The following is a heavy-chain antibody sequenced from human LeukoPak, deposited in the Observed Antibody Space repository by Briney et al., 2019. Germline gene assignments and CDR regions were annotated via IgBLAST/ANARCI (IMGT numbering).Heavy chain of an antibody. J-gene: IGHJ5*02. CDR3: ARVAGRYCSGGSCYPFNWFDP. D-gene: IGHD2-15*01. V-gene: IGHV3-53*04. Sequence: GGSLRLSCAAPGFTVSSNYMSWVRQAPGKGLEWVSVIYSGGSTYYADSVKGRFTISRHNSKNTLSLQMNSLRAEDTAVYYCARVAGRYCSGGSCYPFNWFDPWGQGTLVTVSS. CDR1: GFTVSSNY. CDR2: IYSGGST.